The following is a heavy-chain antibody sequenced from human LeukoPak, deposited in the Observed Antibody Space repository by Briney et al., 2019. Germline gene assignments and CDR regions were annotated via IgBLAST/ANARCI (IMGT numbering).Heavy chain of an antibody. CDR1: GGSISRHF. V-gene: IGHV4-59*11. D-gene: IGHD3-22*01. J-gene: IGHJ3*02. Sequence: SETLSLTCSVSGGSISRHFWSWIRQPPEKGLDWIAFIHYSGRTKYNPSLQSRVTISIDTSENNFSLKLTSVTAADTAVYYCARLLDNDSSGDPDTFDMWGQGTVVSVSS. CDR3: ARLLDNDSSGDPDTFDM. CDR2: IHYSGRT.